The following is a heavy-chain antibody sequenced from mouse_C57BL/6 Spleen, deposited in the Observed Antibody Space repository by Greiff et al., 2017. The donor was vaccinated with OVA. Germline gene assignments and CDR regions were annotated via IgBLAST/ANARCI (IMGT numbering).Heavy chain of an antibody. CDR3: TRSLDLGFAY. J-gene: IGHJ3*01. CDR2: IDPETGGT. V-gene: IGHV1-15*01. D-gene: IGHD2-13*01. Sequence: VQLQQSGAELVRPGASVTLSCKASGYTFTDYEMHWVKQTPVHGLEWIGAIDPETGGTAYNQKFKGKAILTADKSSSTAYMELRSLTSEDSAVYYCTRSLDLGFAYWGQGTLVTVSA. CDR1: GYTFTDYE.